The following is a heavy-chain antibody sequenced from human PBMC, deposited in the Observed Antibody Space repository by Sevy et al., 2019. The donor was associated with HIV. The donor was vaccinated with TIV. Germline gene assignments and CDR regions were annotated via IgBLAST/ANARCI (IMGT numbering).Heavy chain of an antibody. V-gene: IGHV3-21*01. CDR1: GFTFSSYW. D-gene: IGHD2-2*01. CDR3: ARDLVIPSTTDYFYYAMDV. CDR2: ISSSSTYI. Sequence: GGSLRLSCAASGFTFSSYWMHWVRQAPGKGLVWVSSISSSSTYIYYADSVKGRFTISRDNAKNSLYLQMSSLRAEDTAVYYCARDLVIPSTTDYFYYAMDVWGQGTTVTVSS. J-gene: IGHJ6*02.